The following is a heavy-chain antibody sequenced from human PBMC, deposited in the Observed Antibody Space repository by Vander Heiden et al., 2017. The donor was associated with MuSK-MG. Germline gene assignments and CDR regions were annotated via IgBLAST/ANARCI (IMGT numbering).Heavy chain of an antibody. CDR3: ASTPIRYGSGGSCPPGQSYYYYYYMDV. CDR2: IYYSGGT. V-gene: IGHV4-39*01. D-gene: IGHD2-15*01. CDR1: GGSISSSSYY. J-gene: IGHJ6*03. Sequence: QLQLQESGPGLVKPSETLSLTCTVSGGSISSSSYYWGWIRQPPGKGLELIGSIYYSGGTYYNPSLKSRVTISVDTSKNQFSLKLSSVTAADTAVYYWASTPIRYGSGGSCPPGQSYYYYYYMDVWGKGTTVTVSS.